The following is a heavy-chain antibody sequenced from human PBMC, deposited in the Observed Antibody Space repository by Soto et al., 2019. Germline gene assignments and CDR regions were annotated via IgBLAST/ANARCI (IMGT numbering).Heavy chain of an antibody. D-gene: IGHD2-15*01. CDR1: GFTFSHAW. V-gene: IGHV3-15*01. CDR2: VRSKSDGGTT. Sequence: GGSLRLSSAASGFTFSHAWMSWVRQAPGKGLEWVGRVRSKSDGGTTDYAAPVKGRFTISRDDSKNTLDLQMNSLKTEDTAVYYCTTEAPGGSNFDYWGQGTLVTVSS. CDR3: TTEAPGGSNFDY. J-gene: IGHJ4*02.